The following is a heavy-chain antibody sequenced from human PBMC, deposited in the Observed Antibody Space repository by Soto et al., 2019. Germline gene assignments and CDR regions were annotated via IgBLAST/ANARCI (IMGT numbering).Heavy chain of an antibody. CDR1: GGSFSGYY. D-gene: IGHD3-3*01. Sequence: KPSETLSLTCAVYGGSFSGYYWSWIRQPPGKGLEWIGEINHSGSTNYNPSLKSRVTISVDTSKNQFSLKLSSVTAADTAVYYCARNGSYYDFWSGYYFRGGMDVWGQGTTVTVSS. CDR2: INHSGST. V-gene: IGHV4-34*01. J-gene: IGHJ6*02. CDR3: ARNGSYYDFWSGYYFRGGMDV.